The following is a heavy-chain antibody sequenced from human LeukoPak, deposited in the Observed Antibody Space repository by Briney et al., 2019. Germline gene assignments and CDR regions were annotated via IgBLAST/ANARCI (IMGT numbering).Heavy chain of an antibody. CDR2: IYYSGST. Sequence: SETLSLTCTVSGGSLSNYYWNWIRQPPGKGLEWIAYIYYSGSTNYNPSLKSRVTISLDTSKNQFSLKLSSVTAADTAVYYCARRDCSGGSCYSSSYYYYYYYMDVWGKGTTVTVSS. CDR3: ARRDCSGGSCYSSSYYYYYYYMDV. D-gene: IGHD2-15*01. J-gene: IGHJ6*03. CDR1: GGSLSNYY. V-gene: IGHV4-59*12.